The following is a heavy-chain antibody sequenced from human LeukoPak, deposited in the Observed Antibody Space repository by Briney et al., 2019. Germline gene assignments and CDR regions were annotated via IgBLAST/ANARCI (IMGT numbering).Heavy chain of an antibody. CDR3: ARVKCSGGTGCHPSPDAYDI. V-gene: IGHV4-34*01. CDR1: GGSISSYY. Sequence: SETLSLTCTVSGGSISSYYWSWIRQPPGKGLEWIGEINHRGSTNYNPSLKSRVTISVDTSKNQFSLNLSSVTAADTAVYYCARVKCSGGTGCHPSPDAYDIWGQGTMVTVSS. J-gene: IGHJ3*02. CDR2: INHRGST. D-gene: IGHD2-15*01.